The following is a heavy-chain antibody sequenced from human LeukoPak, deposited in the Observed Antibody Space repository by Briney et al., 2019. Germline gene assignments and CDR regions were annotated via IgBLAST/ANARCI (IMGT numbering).Heavy chain of an antibody. Sequence: SETLSLTCTVSGGSNSSGDYYWSWIRQPPGKGLEWIGYIYYSGSTYYNPSLKSRVTISVDTSKNQFSLKLSSVTAADTAVYYCARDHPTVVPAAIGWFDPWGQGTLVTVSS. CDR2: IYYSGST. CDR3: ARDHPTVVPAAIGWFDP. D-gene: IGHD2-2*01. CDR1: GGSNSSGDYY. V-gene: IGHV4-30-4*08. J-gene: IGHJ5*02.